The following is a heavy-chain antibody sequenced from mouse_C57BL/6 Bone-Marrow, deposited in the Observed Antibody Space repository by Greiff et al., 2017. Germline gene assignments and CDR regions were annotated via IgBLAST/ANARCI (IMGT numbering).Heavy chain of an antibody. CDR3: ARRDYGSPHWYVDV. V-gene: IGHV1-26*01. D-gene: IGHD1-1*01. Sequence: EVQLQQSGPELVKPGASVKISCKASGYTFTDYYMNWVKQSHGKSLEWIGDINPNNGGTSYNQKFKGKATLTVDKSSSTAYMELRSLTSEDSAVYYCARRDYGSPHWYVDVWGTGTTVTVSS. CDR2: INPNNGGT. J-gene: IGHJ1*03. CDR1: GYTFTDYY.